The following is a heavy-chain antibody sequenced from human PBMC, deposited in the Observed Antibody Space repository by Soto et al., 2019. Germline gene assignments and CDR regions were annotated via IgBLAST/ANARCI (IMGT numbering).Heavy chain of an antibody. CDR1: GFTFSSYG. CDR2: IWYDGSNK. CDR3: ASLLSYYYYYMDV. V-gene: IGHV3-33*01. J-gene: IGHJ6*03. D-gene: IGHD2-2*01. Sequence: GWSLRLSCAASGFTFSSYGMHWVRQAPGKGQEWVAVIWYDGSNKYYADSVKGRFTISRDNSKNTLYLQMNSRRAEDTAVYYCASLLSYYYYYMDVWGKGTMVTVS.